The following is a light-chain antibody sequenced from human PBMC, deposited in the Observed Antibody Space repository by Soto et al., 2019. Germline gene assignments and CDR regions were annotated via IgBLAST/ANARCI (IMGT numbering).Light chain of an antibody. CDR1: QDIRYY. Sequence: DIRITQSPSSVSASGGDRVTITCRASQDIRYYLAWYQQKPGQAPKLLIYGATNLQSGVPSRFSGGGSVTDLTLTITSLQPEDFATYSCQQFSSFPQTFGQGTQV. CDR3: QQFSSFPQT. CDR2: GAT. V-gene: IGKV1-12*01. J-gene: IGKJ1*01.